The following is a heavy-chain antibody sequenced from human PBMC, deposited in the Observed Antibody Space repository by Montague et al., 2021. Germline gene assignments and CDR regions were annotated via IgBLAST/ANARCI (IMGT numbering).Heavy chain of an antibody. Sequence: SLRLSCAASGFTFSSYDMHWVRQATGKGLEWVSAIGTAGDTFYPGSVNGRFTISRENAENSLYLQMNSLRAGDTAVYYFESTGAATAWRAYEIWGLGTMVTVSS. CDR2: IGTAGDT. CDR1: GFTFSSYD. J-gene: IGHJ3*02. D-gene: IGHD7-27*01. V-gene: IGHV3-13*04. CDR3: ESTGAATAWRAYEI.